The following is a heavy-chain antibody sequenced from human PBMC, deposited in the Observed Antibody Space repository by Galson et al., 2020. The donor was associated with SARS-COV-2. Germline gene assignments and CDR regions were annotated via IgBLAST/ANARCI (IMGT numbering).Heavy chain of an antibody. CDR2: ISYDGSNK. D-gene: IGHD3-22*01. CDR1: GFTFSSYA. CDR3: ARSNYYDSSGYYPGRYFQH. Sequence: TGGSLRLSCAASGFTFSSYAMHWVRQAPGNRLAWVAVISYDGSNKYYADSVKGRFTISRDNSKNTRYLQMNSLRAEDTAVYYCARSNYYDSSGYYPGRYFQHWGQGTLVTVSS. V-gene: IGHV3-30-3*01. J-gene: IGHJ1*01.